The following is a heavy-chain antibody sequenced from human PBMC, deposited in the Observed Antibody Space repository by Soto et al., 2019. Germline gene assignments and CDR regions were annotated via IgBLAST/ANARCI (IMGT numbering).Heavy chain of an antibody. Sequence: SVKVSCKASGGTFSSYAISWVRQAPGQGLEWMGGIIPIFGTANYAQKFQGRVTITADKSTSTAYMELSSLRSEDTAVYYCARLRINCSGGSCYSKEDYWGQGTLVTVSS. D-gene: IGHD2-15*01. CDR2: IIPIFGTA. V-gene: IGHV1-69*06. CDR3: ARLRINCSGGSCYSKEDY. J-gene: IGHJ4*02. CDR1: GGTFSSYA.